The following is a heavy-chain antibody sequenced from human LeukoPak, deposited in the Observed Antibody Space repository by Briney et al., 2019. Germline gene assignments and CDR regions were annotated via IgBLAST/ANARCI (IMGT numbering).Heavy chain of an antibody. CDR3: AREAQTYPNWFDP. V-gene: IGHV4-31*03. CDR1: GGSISSGGDY. Sequence: SEPLSLTCTVSGGSISSGGDYWSWIRQHPGKGLEWIWYTYYSGSTYYNPSIKSRVTISVDTSKNQFSLKLSSVTAADTAVYYCAREAQTYPNWFDPWGQGTLVTVSS. CDR2: TYYSGST. J-gene: IGHJ5*02.